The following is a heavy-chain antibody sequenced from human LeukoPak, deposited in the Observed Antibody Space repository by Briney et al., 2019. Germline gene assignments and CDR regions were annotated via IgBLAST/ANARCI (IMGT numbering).Heavy chain of an antibody. CDR2: IKTKTDGGTT. J-gene: IGHJ6*02. V-gene: IGHV3-15*01. CDR1: GFTFSNYA. CDR3: TTDVKLGAYGLDGFYSYHYGMDV. Sequence: GGSLRLSCAASGFTFSNYAMSWVRQAPGKGLEWVGRIKTKTDGGTTDYAAPVKGRFTISRDDSSKTLYLQMNSLKTEDTAVYYCTTDVKLGAYGLDGFYSYHYGMDVWGQGTTVTVSS. D-gene: IGHD3-10*01.